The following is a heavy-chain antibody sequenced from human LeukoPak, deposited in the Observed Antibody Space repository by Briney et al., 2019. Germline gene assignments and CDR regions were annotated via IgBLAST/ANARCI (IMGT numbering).Heavy chain of an antibody. CDR3: ATVVPAAMIYYYGMDV. CDR1: GFTFSSYS. Sequence: GGSLRLSCAAFGFTFSSYSMNWVRQAPGKGLEWVSYISSSSTIYYADSVKGRFTISRDNAKNSLYLQMNSLRAEDTAVYYCATVVPAAMIYYYGMDVWGQGTTVTVSS. CDR2: ISSSSTI. J-gene: IGHJ6*02. V-gene: IGHV3-48*01. D-gene: IGHD2-2*01.